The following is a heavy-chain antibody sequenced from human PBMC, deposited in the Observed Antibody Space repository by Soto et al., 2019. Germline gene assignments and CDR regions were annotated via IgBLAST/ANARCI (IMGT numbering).Heavy chain of an antibody. J-gene: IGHJ6*02. V-gene: IGHV5-51*01. CDR3: ARHPYGDYDVMHV. Sequence: GESLKISCEGFGYSFTNYWIGWVRQMPGKGLEWMGIIYPGDSDTRYSPSFQGQVTISADKSIGTAYLQWSSLKASDTAVYYCARHPYGDYDVMHVWGRRTTDTVSS. CDR1: GYSFTNYW. D-gene: IGHD4-17*01. CDR2: IYPGDSDT.